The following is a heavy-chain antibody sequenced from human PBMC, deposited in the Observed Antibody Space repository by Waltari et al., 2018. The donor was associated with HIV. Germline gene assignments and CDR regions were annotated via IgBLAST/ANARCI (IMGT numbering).Heavy chain of an antibody. V-gene: IGHV3-48*04. CDR2: IGSGSSNI. CDR3: ARVGDRTYAVDV. D-gene: IGHD2-21*02. Sequence: EVQLVESGGGLIQPGGSLRLSCAASGFSFSDYSMNWVRQAPGKGLEWLAGIGSGSSNIYYADSVKGRFTISRDNAKTSLYLQMNSLRAEDTAVYYCARVGDRTYAVDVWGQGTTVTVSS. CDR1: GFSFSDYS. J-gene: IGHJ6*02.